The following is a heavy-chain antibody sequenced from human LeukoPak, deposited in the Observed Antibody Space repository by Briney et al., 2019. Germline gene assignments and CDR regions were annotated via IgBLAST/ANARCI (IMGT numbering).Heavy chain of an antibody. V-gene: IGHV3-48*03. CDR1: GFTFSSYE. J-gene: IGHJ6*02. D-gene: IGHD2-2*01. CDR2: ISSSGSTI. CDR3: ATTPYCSSTSCYFDYYYGMDV. Sequence: GGSLRLSCAASGFTFSSYEMNWVRQAPGKGLEWVSYISSSGSTIYYADSVKGRFTISRDNAKNSLYLQMNSLRAEDTAVYYCATTPYCSSTSCYFDYYYGMDVWGQGTTVTVSS.